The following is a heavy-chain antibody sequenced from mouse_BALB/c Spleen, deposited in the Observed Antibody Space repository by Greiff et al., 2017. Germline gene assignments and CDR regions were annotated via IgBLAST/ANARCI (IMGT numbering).Heavy chain of an antibody. CDR1: GFTFSSYA. V-gene: IGHV5-6-5*01. CDR2: ISSGGST. D-gene: IGHD2-13*01. CDR3: ARGCNGDYVNAMDY. Sequence: EVKLMESGGGLVKPGGSLKLSCAASGFTFSSYAMSWVRQTPEKRLEWVASISSGGSTYYPDSVKGRFTISRDNARNILYLQMSSLRSEDTAMYYCARGCNGDYVNAMDYWGQGTSVTVSS. J-gene: IGHJ4*01.